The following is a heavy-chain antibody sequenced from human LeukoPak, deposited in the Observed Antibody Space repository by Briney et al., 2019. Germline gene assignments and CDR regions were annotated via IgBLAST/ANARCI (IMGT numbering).Heavy chain of an antibody. D-gene: IGHD3-10*01. CDR1: GGPISTHY. V-gene: IGHV4-59*11. J-gene: IGHJ6*03. CDR3: ARGATFRGTYYMDV. Sequence: KPSETLSLTCIVSGGPISTHYWSWSRQPPGMGLEWIGYNDYSGSTNYNPSLKSRVTISVDTSKNQFSLKLNSVTAADTAVYYCARGATFRGTYYMDVWGKGTTVTVSS. CDR2: NDYSGST.